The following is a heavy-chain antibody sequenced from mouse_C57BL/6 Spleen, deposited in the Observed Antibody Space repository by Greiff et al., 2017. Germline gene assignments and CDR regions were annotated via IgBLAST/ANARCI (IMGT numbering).Heavy chain of an antibody. J-gene: IGHJ2*01. Sequence: VKQRPGQGLEWIGNINPSNGGTNYNEKFKSKATLTVDKSSSTAYMQLSSLTSEDSAVYYCARFYYDYDLDYWGQGTTLTVSS. V-gene: IGHV1-53*01. CDR3: ARFYYDYDLDY. D-gene: IGHD2-4*01. CDR2: INPSNGGT.